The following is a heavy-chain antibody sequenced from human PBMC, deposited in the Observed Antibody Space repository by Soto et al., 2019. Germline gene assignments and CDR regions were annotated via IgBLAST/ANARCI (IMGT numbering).Heavy chain of an antibody. V-gene: IGHV3-9*01. J-gene: IGHJ6*02. CDR1: GFTFDDYA. CDR2: ISWNSGSI. CDR3: AKDIAYDSSLVDV. Sequence: EVQLVESGGGLVQPGRSLRLSCAASGFTFDDYAMHWVRQAPGKGLEWVSGISWNSGSIGYADSVKGRFTISRDNAKNSLYLQMNSLRAEDTALYYCAKDIAYDSSLVDVWGQGTTVTVSS. D-gene: IGHD3-22*01.